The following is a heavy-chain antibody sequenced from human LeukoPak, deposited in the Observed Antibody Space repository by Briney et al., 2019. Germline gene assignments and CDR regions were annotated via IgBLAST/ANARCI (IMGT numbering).Heavy chain of an antibody. V-gene: IGHV4-4*07. CDR2: IYGSGTT. Sequence: SETLSLTCTVSGGSVSHYFWTWVRQPAGKGLEWIGRIYGSGTTSYNPSLQSRVTMPVDVSKNQFSLKLTSMTAADTAVYFCARGMAEAYDYNWFDPWGQGILVTVSS. D-gene: IGHD5-12*01. J-gene: IGHJ5*02. CDR1: GGSVSHYF. CDR3: ARGMAEAYDYNWFDP.